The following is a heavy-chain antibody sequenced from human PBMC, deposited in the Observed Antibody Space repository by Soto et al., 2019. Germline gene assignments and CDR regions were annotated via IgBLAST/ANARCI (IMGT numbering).Heavy chain of an antibody. CDR1: GLTFSSYG. CDR3: AKDLRRCSGGSGCYYYGMDV. J-gene: IGHJ6*02. CDR2: ISYDGSNK. D-gene: IGHD2-15*01. Sequence: PGGSLRLSCAASGLTFSSYGMHWVRQAPGKGLEWVAVISYDGSNKYYADSVKGRFTISRDNSKNTLYLQMNSLRAEDTAVYYCAKDLRRCSGGSGCYYYGMDVWGQGTTVTVSS. V-gene: IGHV3-30*18.